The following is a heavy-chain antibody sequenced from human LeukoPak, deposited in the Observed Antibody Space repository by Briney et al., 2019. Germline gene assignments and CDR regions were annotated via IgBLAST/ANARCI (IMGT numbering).Heavy chain of an antibody. D-gene: IGHD1-1*01. CDR3: AAGHQNSLEGY. CDR1: GFNITDWP. V-gene: IGHV3-23*01. J-gene: IGHJ4*02. Sequence: PGGSLRLSCAASGFNITDWPLSWVRQAPGEGLEWVSAIGVRTHYADSVKGRFTISRDGSKNTLYLQMNSLTVEDTAIYFCAAGHQNSLEGYWGQGTLVSVAS. CDR2: IGVRT.